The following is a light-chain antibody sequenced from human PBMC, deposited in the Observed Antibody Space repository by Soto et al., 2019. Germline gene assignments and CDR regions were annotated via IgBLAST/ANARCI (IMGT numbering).Light chain of an antibody. J-gene: IGLJ1*01. V-gene: IGLV2-14*01. Sequence: QSVLTQPASVSGSPGQSITISCTGTSSDVGDYNYVSWYQQPPGKAPKLMIYEVSTRPSGVSNRFTGSKSGNTASLTISGLQAEDEADYYCSSYTSSRPYVLGTGTKLTVL. CDR1: SSDVGDYNY. CDR3: SSYTSSRPYV. CDR2: EVS.